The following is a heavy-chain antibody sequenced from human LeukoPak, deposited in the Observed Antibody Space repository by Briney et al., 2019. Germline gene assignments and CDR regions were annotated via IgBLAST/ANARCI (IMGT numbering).Heavy chain of an antibody. CDR1: GGSFSGYY. V-gene: IGHV4-34*01. D-gene: IGHD3-22*01. CDR2: INHSGST. Sequence: PSETLSLTCAVYGGSFSGYYWSWIRQPPGKGLEWIGEINHSGSTNYNPSLKRRVTISVDTSKNQFSLKLSSVTAADTAVYYCARRRDSSGYYSPYFDYWGQGTLVTVSS. J-gene: IGHJ4*02. CDR3: ARRRDSSGYYSPYFDY.